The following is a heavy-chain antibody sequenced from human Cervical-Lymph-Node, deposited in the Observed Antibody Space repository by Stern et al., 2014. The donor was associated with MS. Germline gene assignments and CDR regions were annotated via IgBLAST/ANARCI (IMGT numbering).Heavy chain of an antibody. Sequence: VQLVESGAEVKKPGSSVKVSCKASGDIFSTYSITWARQAPGQGLEWTARIIPMFGIANYAQKFQGRLTITADTSTSTAYMELSSLRSEDTAVFYCARDLPSAGYGMDVWGQGTTVTVSS. J-gene: IGHJ6*02. CDR3: ARDLPSAGYGMDV. CDR1: GDIFSTYS. D-gene: IGHD3-10*01. CDR2: IIPMFGIA. V-gene: IGHV1-69*04.